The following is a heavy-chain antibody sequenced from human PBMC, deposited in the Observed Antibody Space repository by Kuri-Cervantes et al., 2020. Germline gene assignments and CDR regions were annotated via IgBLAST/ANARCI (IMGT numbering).Heavy chain of an antibody. CDR2: INHSGST. CDR1: GGTFSGYY. D-gene: IGHD6-19*01. Sequence: SQTLSLTCAVYGGTFSGYYWNWIRQPPGKGLEWIGEINHSGSTNYNPSLKSRVIISVDTSKNQFSLRVSSVTAADTAVYYCAGVTFGKWLVRGSVGYWGQGTLVTVSS. CDR3: AGVTFGKWLVRGSVGY. J-gene: IGHJ4*02. V-gene: IGHV4-34*01.